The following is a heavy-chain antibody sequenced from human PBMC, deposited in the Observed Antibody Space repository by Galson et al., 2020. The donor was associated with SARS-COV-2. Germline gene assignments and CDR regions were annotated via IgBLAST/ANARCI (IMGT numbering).Heavy chain of an antibody. D-gene: IGHD1-26*01. Sequence: GGSLRLSCVASGFSLRNYGMHWVRQAPGKGLEWVAFNSYEGSIKYYVESVKGRFTISRDNSKNTLFLQMNSLKPDVTGVYYCAKGATDFDYWGQGTLVTVSS. CDR1: GFSLRNYG. CDR2: NSYEGSIK. V-gene: IGHV3-30*18. CDR3: AKGATDFDY. J-gene: IGHJ4*02.